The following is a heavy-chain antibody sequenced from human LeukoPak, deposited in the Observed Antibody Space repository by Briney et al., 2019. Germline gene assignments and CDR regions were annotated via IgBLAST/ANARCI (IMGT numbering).Heavy chain of an antibody. V-gene: IGHV4-59*01. J-gene: IGHJ4*02. D-gene: IGHD2-2*01. CDR3: ARGKSRRLTSHALDY. CDR2: IYYSGST. Sequence: SETLSLTCTVSGGSISSYYWSWIRQPPGKGLEWIGYIYYSGSTNYNPSLKSRVTISVDTSKNQFSLKLSSVTAADTAVYYCARGKSRRLTSHALDYWGQGTLVTVSS. CDR1: GGSISSYY.